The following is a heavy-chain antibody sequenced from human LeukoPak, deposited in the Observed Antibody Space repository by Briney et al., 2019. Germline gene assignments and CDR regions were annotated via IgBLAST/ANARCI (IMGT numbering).Heavy chain of an antibody. Sequence: GASVKVSCKASGYTFTIYYMHWVRQAPGQGLEWMGIINPSGGSTSYAQKFQGRVTMTRDTSTSTVYMELSSLRSEDTAVYYCARVWSARELLDWGQGTLVTVSS. J-gene: IGHJ4*02. CDR1: GYTFTIYY. CDR2: INPSGGST. D-gene: IGHD1-26*01. CDR3: ARVWSARELLD. V-gene: IGHV1-46*01.